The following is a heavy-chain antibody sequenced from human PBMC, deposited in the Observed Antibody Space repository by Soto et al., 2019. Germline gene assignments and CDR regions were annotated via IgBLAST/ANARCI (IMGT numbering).Heavy chain of an antibody. CDR2: ISYDGRKK. CDR1: GFTFSSFG. CDR3: AKDEVLVEVVARDYYGMDV. J-gene: IGHJ6*02. Sequence: PGGSLRLSCAASGFTFSSFGMHWVRQAPGKGLERVAVISYDGRKKYYADSMKGRFTISRDNSKNTLYLQMNNLRAEDTAMYYCAKDEVLVEVVARDYYGMDVWGQGTTVTVSS. D-gene: IGHD2-15*01. V-gene: IGHV3-30*18.